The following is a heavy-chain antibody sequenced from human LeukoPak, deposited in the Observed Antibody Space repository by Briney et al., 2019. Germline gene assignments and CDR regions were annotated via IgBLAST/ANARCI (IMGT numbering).Heavy chain of an antibody. V-gene: IGHV3-30-3*01. CDR2: ISYDGSNK. CDR3: ARGRGGSSGAFDY. Sequence: GGSLRLSCAASGFTFSSYAMHWVRQAPGKGLEWVAVISYDGSNKYYADSVKGRFTISRDNSKNTLYLQMNSLRAEDTAVYYCARGRGGSSGAFDYWGQGTLVTVSS. CDR1: GFTFSSYA. J-gene: IGHJ4*02. D-gene: IGHD6-6*01.